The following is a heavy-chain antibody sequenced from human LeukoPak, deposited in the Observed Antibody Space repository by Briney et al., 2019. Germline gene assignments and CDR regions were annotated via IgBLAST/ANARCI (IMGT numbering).Heavy chain of an antibody. CDR1: GFTFSSYA. Sequence: GGSLRLSCAASGFTFSSYAMSWVRQALGKGLEWVSAISGSGGSTYYADSVKGRFTISRDNSKNTLYLQMNSLRAEDTAVYYCAKTTTMVRGAFDYWGQGTLVTVSS. V-gene: IGHV3-23*01. CDR2: ISGSGGST. J-gene: IGHJ4*02. CDR3: AKTTTMVRGAFDY. D-gene: IGHD3-10*01.